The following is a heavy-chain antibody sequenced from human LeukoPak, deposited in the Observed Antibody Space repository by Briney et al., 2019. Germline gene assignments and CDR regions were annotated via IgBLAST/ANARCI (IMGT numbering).Heavy chain of an antibody. J-gene: IGHJ4*02. V-gene: IGHV4-34*01. CDR3: TRTTTGHDY. CDR2: INHSGYT. Sequence: PSETLTLTCAVSGVSFNDYYGSGVRQTPGKGLEWIGEINHSGYTNDSPSLKSRVTLSIDTSRKQLSHNLRSVTVADTGIYYCTRTTTGHDYWGQGTLVTVSS. D-gene: IGHD4-17*01. CDR1: GVSFNDYY.